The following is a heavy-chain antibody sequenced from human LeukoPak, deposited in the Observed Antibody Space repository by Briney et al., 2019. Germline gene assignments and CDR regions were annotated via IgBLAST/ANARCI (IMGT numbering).Heavy chain of an antibody. V-gene: IGHV3-48*03. Sequence: GGSLRLSCAASGFTFTSYEMNWVRQAPGKGLEWVSYISGSGSTIYYADSVRGRFTISRDNAKNSLYLQMNSLRAEDTAVYYCARGGYGILDYWGQGTLVTVSS. CDR2: ISGSGSTI. CDR3: ARGGYGILDY. CDR1: GFTFTSYE. D-gene: IGHD1-14*01. J-gene: IGHJ4*02.